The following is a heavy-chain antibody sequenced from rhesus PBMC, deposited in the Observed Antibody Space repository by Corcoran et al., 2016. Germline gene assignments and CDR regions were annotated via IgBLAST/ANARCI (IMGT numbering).Heavy chain of an antibody. Sequence: QVQLQESGPGLVKPSETLSFTCAVYGGALSNYYYWNRVRPPPGKGREWIGNIYGNSASTYYDPSLKSRVTISKDTSKNQFFLKLSSVTAADTAVYYCARDDTAGTDWGQGVLVTVSS. J-gene: IGHJ4*01. D-gene: IGHD5-24*01. CDR1: GGALSNYYY. CDR3: ARDDTAGTD. CDR2: IYGNSAST. V-gene: IGHV4S9*01.